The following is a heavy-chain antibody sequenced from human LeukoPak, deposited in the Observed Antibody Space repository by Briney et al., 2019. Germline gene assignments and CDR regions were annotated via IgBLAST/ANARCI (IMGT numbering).Heavy chain of an antibody. CDR1: GGSISSYY. V-gene: IGHV4-4*07. D-gene: IGHD6-13*01. Sequence: SSETLSLTCTVSGGSISSYYWSWIRQPAGKGLEWIGRIYSTGSTNYNPSLKSRVTMSVDTSKNQFSLRLRSVTAADKAVYYCARQIASAGTAGFDFWGQGALVTVSS. CDR2: IYSTGST. J-gene: IGHJ4*02. CDR3: ARQIASAGTAGFDF.